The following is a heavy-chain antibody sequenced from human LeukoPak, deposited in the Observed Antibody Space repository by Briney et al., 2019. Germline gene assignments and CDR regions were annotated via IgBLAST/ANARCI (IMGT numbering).Heavy chain of an antibody. CDR3: AKEDGNYGSGRYYYFDY. D-gene: IGHD3-10*01. CDR2: ICGHGISI. J-gene: IGHJ4*02. Sequence: GGPLSFPFDPSGFPFSNFSLVGAARPPGRGREGGSGICGHGISIYYADSVKGRLTISRENSKSTLYLVMNSLRAEDTAVYYCAKEDGNYGSGRYYYFDYWGQGTLVTVSS. V-gene: IGHV3-23*01. CDR1: GFPFSNFS.